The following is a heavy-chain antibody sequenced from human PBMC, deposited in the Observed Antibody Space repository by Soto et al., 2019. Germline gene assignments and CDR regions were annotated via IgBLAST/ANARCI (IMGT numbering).Heavy chain of an antibody. Sequence: QVQLVESGGGVVQPGTSLRLSCVGSGLTFRGFVLHWVRQAPGKGLEWVALTSYDGSNTYYDDSVKGRFTISRDNSRNTVDLQMDSLRLEDTALYYCARWGTTGGLDVWGQGTLVSVSS. D-gene: IGHD3-16*01. J-gene: IGHJ4*02. CDR1: GLTFRGFV. CDR3: ARWGTTGGLDV. CDR2: TSYDGSNT. V-gene: IGHV3-30*19.